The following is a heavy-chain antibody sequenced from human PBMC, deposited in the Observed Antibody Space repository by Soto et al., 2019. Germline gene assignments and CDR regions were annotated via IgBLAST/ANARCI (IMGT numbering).Heavy chain of an antibody. J-gene: IGHJ6*02. CDR3: ARYYYGSGSSYYYYGMDV. CDR1: GGSISSYY. Sequence: PSETLSLTCTVSGGSISSYYWSWIRQPPGKGLEWIGYIYYSGSTNYNPSLKSRVTISVDTSKNQFSLKLSSVTAADTAVYYCARYYYGSGSSYYYYGMDVWGQGTTVTVSS. CDR2: IYYSGST. V-gene: IGHV4-59*01. D-gene: IGHD3-10*01.